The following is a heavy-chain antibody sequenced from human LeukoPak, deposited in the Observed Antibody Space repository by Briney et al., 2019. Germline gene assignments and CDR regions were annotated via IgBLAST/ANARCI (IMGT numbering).Heavy chain of an antibody. CDR3: ARDIKNDSSGYYPSGGYYYYGMDV. J-gene: IGHJ6*02. CDR2: IYYSGST. D-gene: IGHD3-22*01. CDR1: GDSITSYY. Sequence: PSETLSLTCTVSGDSITSYYWSWIRQPPGKGLEWIGYIYYSGSTNYNPSLKSRITISIGTSKNQFSLKLRSVTAADTAVYYCARDIKNDSSGYYPSGGYYYYGMDVWGQGTTVTVSS. V-gene: IGHV4-59*01.